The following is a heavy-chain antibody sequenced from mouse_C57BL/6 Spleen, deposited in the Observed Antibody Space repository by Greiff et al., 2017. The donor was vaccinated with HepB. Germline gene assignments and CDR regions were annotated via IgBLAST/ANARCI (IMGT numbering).Heavy chain of an antibody. V-gene: IGHV1-64*01. CDR1: GYTFTSYW. CDR3: ARSLTETWFAY. CDR2: IHPNSGST. Sequence: QVQLQQSGAELVKPGASVKLSCKASGYTFTSYWMHWVKQRPGQGLEWIGMIHPNSGSTNYNEKFKSKATLTVDKSSSTAYMQLSSLTSDDSSVYYCARSLTETWFAYWGQGTLVTVSA. J-gene: IGHJ3*01. D-gene: IGHD4-1*01.